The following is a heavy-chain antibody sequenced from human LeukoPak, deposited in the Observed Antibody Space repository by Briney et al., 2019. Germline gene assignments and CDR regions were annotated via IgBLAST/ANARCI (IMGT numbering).Heavy chain of an antibody. CDR3: ARVRAYSSSSGNY. J-gene: IGHJ4*02. Sequence: PGGSLRLSCAASGFTFSSYSMNWVRQAPGKGLEWVSSISSSSSYIYYADSVKGRFTISRDNAKNSLYLQMNSLRAEDTAVYYCARVRAYSSSSGNYWGQGTLVTVSS. V-gene: IGHV3-21*01. CDR2: ISSSSSYI. CDR1: GFTFSSYS. D-gene: IGHD6-6*01.